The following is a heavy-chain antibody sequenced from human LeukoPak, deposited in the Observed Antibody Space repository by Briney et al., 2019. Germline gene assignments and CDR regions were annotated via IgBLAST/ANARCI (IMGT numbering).Heavy chain of an antibody. CDR3: AKEKSGSYPRYFDY. D-gene: IGHD1-26*01. J-gene: IGHJ4*02. V-gene: IGHV1-2*02. CDR2: INRNSGGA. Sequence: GASVKVSCKASGYTFTGYYIYWVRQAPGQGLEWMGWINRNSGGADYAQKFQGRVTMTRDTSITTVYMELSSLRSDDTAVYYCAKEKSGSYPRYFDYWGQGTLVTVSS. CDR1: GYTFTGYY.